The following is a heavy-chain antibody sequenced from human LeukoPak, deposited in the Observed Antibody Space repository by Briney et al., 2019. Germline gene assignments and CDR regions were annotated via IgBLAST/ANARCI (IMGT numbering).Heavy chain of an antibody. D-gene: IGHD4-17*01. CDR3: AKAVYGDSDYFDS. CDR1: GFTFDDYT. CDR2: IIWDADST. J-gene: IGHJ4*02. V-gene: IGHV3-43*01. Sequence: GGSLRLSCTASGFTFDDYTMHWVRQAPGKGLEWVSLIIWDADSTYYADSVKGRFTISRDNSKNSLYLQMDSLRTDDTALYYCAKAVYGDSDYFDSWGQGTLVTVSS.